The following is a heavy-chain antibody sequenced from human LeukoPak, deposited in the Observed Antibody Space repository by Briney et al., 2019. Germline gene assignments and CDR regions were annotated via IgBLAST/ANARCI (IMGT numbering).Heavy chain of an antibody. V-gene: IGHV4-30-4*01. CDR2: IYHSGST. Sequence: SETLSLTCTVSGGSISSGDYYWSWIYQPPGKGLEWIGYIYHSGSTYYNPSLKSRVTISVDTSKNQFSLKLSSVTAADTAVYYCAREYRGDGYNYFDLWGRGTLVTVSS. D-gene: IGHD5-24*01. CDR1: GGSISSGDYY. CDR3: AREYRGDGYNYFDL. J-gene: IGHJ2*01.